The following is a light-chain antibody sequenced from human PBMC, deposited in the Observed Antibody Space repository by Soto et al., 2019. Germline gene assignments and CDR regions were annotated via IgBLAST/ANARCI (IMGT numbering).Light chain of an antibody. CDR3: QTWDTGIWV. V-gene: IGLV4-69*01. J-gene: IGLJ3*02. CDR1: SGHSSYA. Sequence: QPVLTQSPSASASLGASVKLTCTLSSGHSSYAIAWHQQQPEKGPRYLMKLNSDGSHTKGDGIPDRFSGSSSGAERYLTISSLQSEDEADYYCQTWDTGIWVFGGRTKLTVL. CDR2: LNSDGSH.